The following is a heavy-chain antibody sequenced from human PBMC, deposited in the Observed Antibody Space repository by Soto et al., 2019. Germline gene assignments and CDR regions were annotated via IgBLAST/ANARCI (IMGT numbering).Heavy chain of an antibody. CDR3: ASSHALYYYYGMDV. D-gene: IGHD2-2*01. CDR1: GYTFTSYA. Sequence: QVQLVQSGAEVKKPGASVKVSCKASGYTFTSYAMHWVRQAPGQRLEGMGWINAGNGNTKYSQKFQGRVTITRDTSASTAYMELSSLRSEDTAVYYCASSHALYYYYGMDVWGQGTTVTVSS. CDR2: INAGNGNT. J-gene: IGHJ6*02. V-gene: IGHV1-3*01.